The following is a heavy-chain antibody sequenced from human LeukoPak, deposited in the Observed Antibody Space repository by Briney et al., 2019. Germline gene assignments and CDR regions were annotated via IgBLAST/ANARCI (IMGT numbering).Heavy chain of an antibody. D-gene: IGHD2/OR15-2a*01. Sequence: ASVKVSCKASGYTFTGHYMHWVRQAPGQGLEWMGWINPNSGGTNYAQKFQGRVTMTRDTSISTAYMELSRLRSDDTAVYYCARRLSRLSHQFDYWGQGTLVTVSS. J-gene: IGHJ4*02. CDR1: GYTFTGHY. CDR3: ARRLSRLSHQFDY. CDR2: INPNSGGT. V-gene: IGHV1-2*02.